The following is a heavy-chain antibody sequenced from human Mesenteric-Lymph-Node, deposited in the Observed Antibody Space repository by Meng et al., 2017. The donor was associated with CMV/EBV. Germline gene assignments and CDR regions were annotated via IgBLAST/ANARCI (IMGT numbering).Heavy chain of an antibody. D-gene: IGHD2-2*01. CDR1: GFTFGDYA. CDR2: VSSNGEST. V-gene: IGHV3-64*04. Sequence: GESLKISCAACGFTFGDYAVHWVRRAPGKGLEYVSTVSSNGESTYYADSVKGRFTISRDNSKNTLYLQMNSLRAEDTAVYYCASNPYCSSTSCFGFHQPYYYYGMDVWGQGTTVTVSS. J-gene: IGHJ6*02. CDR3: ASNPYCSSTSCFGFHQPYYYYGMDV.